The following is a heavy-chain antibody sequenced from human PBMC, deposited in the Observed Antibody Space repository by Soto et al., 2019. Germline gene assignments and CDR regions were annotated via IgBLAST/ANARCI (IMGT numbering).Heavy chain of an antibody. J-gene: IGHJ4*01. V-gene: IGHV3-48*01. D-gene: IGHD2-15*01. CDR1: GFSFSSYT. CDR2: IDSGSRTI. CDR3: ARDREYCSGSSCYETGSDY. Sequence: EVQLVESGGGLVQPGGSLRLSCAASGFSFSSYTMNWVRQAPGKGLEWVSNIDSGSRTIYYADSEKGRFTISRDNAKNSLYRQMDSLRAEDTAVYYCARDREYCSGSSCYETGSDYWGQGTLVTVSS.